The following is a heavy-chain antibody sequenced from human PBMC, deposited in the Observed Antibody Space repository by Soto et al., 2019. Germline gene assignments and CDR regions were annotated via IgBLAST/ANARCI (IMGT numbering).Heavy chain of an antibody. J-gene: IGHJ6*02. Sequence: QVQMVQSGAEVKKPGASVKVSCRTSGYSCISTDINWVRKATGQGLEWMGWMNPNSGNTGYAQKFQGRVTMTRNISERTAYMELSSLTSEDTAVYYCARAQHGLLISYLNGMDVWGQGTTVTVSS. V-gene: IGHV1-8*01. CDR2: MNPNSGNT. CDR1: GYSCISTD. D-gene: IGHD4-17*01. CDR3: ARAQHGLLISYLNGMDV.